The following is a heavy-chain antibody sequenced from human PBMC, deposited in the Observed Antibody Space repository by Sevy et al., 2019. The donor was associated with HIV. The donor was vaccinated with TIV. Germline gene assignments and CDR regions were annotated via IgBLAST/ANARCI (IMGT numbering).Heavy chain of an antibody. CDR1: GFSFSNYW. D-gene: IGHD2-2*01. Sequence: GGSLRLSCAASGFSFSNYWMSWVRQAPGKGLEWVANIKRVGSERYYVATVKGRFTISRDNAKRSLYLQMHSLRAEDTAVYYCARDCSSASCRWGLDVWGQGTTVTVSS. J-gene: IGHJ6*02. V-gene: IGHV3-7*03. CDR2: IKRVGSER. CDR3: ARDCSSASCRWGLDV.